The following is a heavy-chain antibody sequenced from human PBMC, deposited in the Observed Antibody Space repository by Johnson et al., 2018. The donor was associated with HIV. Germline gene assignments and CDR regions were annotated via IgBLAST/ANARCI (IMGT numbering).Heavy chain of an antibody. V-gene: IGHV3-30*04. D-gene: IGHD6-19*01. J-gene: IGHJ3*02. CDR1: GFTFSSYA. CDR3: ARDDSSGWYGLGAFDI. Sequence: QVQLVESGGGVVQPGRSLRLSCAASGFTFSSYAMHWVRQAPGKGLEWVAVISYDGSNKYYADSVTGRFTISRDNSKNTLYLQMNGLRAEDTAVYYCARDDSSGWYGLGAFDIWGQGTMVTVSS. CDR2: ISYDGSNK.